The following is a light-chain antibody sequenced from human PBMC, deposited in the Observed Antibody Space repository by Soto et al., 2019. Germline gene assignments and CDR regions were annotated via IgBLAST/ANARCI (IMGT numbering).Light chain of an antibody. Sequence: IVMTQSPATLSVSPGDRATISCRASPSVRTNLAWYQLTPGPAPRLLIYGASPRATGVPARFCGNGSGTDFTPTISSLQSDDVALNYCQQHINWPLTFGGGTKVNI. J-gene: IGKJ4*01. CDR1: PSVRTN. CDR2: GAS. V-gene: IGKV3-15*01. CDR3: QQHINWPLT.